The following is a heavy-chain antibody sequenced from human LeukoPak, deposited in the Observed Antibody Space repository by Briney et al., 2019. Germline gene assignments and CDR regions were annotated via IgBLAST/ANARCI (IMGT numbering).Heavy chain of an antibody. CDR2: INSKGDSK. D-gene: IGHD3-10*01. J-gene: IGHJ4*02. CDR1: GFTFSSYE. Sequence: PGGSLRLSCAVSGFTFSSYEMSWVRQAPGKGLEWLSYINSKGDSKLYADSVKGRFTISRDDARNSVYLQMNSLREEDTALYYCARDFYGDEDFDYWGQGTLVTVSS. V-gene: IGHV3-48*03. CDR3: ARDFYGDEDFDY.